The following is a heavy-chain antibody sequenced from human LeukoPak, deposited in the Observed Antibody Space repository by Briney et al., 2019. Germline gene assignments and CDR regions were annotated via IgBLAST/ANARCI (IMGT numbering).Heavy chain of an antibody. CDR1: GFTFSTYS. Sequence: GGSLRLSCAASGFTFSTYSMNWVRQAPGKGLEWVSSISSSSTYIYYADSVKGRFTISRDNAKNSLYLQMNSLRAEDTAVYYCARDLLGWELHYFDYWGQGTLVTVSS. CDR2: ISSSSTYI. CDR3: ARDLLGWELHYFDY. V-gene: IGHV3-21*01. D-gene: IGHD1-26*01. J-gene: IGHJ4*02.